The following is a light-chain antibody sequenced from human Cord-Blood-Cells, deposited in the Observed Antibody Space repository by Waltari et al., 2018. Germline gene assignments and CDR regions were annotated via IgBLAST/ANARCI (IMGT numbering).Light chain of an antibody. CDR2: DVS. V-gene: IGLV2-14*01. J-gene: IGLJ3*02. CDR3: SAYTSSSTRV. Sequence: QSALTQPASVSGSPGQSITISCTVTSSDVGGYNYVSWYQQHPGKAPKLMVYDVSKRPSGVSNRFSGSKSGNTAALTSSGLQAEDEADYYCSAYTSSSTRVFGGGTKLTVL. CDR1: SSDVGGYNY.